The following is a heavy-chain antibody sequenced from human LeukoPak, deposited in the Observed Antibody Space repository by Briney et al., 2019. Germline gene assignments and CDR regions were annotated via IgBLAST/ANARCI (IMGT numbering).Heavy chain of an antibody. Sequence: GGSLTLSCAASGFAFSGDNMNWVRQAPGKGLEWVLFIRTSGSYIKYADSVKGRFTISRDNAKNSLYLQMNSLRAEDTAMYFCARDRAIDIRAYDIWGQGTMVTVSS. CDR2: IRTSGSYI. CDR1: GFAFSGDN. CDR3: ARDRAIDIRAYDI. J-gene: IGHJ3*02. D-gene: IGHD5-12*01. V-gene: IGHV3-21*01.